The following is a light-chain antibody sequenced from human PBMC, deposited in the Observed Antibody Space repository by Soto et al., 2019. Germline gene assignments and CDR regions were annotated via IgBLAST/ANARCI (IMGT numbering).Light chain of an antibody. Sequence: QSVLTQPPSMSGAPGQRVTISCTGSSSNIGAGYDVHWYQQLPGTAPKLLIYGNNNRPSGVPDRFSGSKSGTSASLAITGLQAEDEADYYCQSFDNSLRVRVFGGGTKLTVL. V-gene: IGLV1-40*01. J-gene: IGLJ2*01. CDR2: GNN. CDR1: SSNIGAGYD. CDR3: QSFDNSLRVRV.